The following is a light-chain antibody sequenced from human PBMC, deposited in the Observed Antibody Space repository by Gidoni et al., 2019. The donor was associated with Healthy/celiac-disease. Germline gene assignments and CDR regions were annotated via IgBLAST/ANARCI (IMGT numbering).Light chain of an antibody. V-gene: IGKV1-33*01. CDR2: DAS. J-gene: IGKJ3*01. Sequence: DMLMTHSPSSLSASVGDRVTITCPASQVISNYLNWYQQKPGKAPKLLIYDASNLETGVPSRFSGSGSGTDFTFTISSLQPEDIATYYCQQYDNLLFTFGPGTKVDIK. CDR1: QVISNY. CDR3: QQYDNLLFT.